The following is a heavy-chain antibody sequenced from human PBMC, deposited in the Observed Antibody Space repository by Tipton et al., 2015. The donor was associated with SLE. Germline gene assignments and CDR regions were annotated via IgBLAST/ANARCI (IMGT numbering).Heavy chain of an antibody. D-gene: IGHD5-18*01. CDR2: IYYSGST. CDR1: GGSISSSSYY. J-gene: IGHJ6*03. V-gene: IGHV4-61*01. Sequence: TLSLTCTVSGGSISSSSYYWSWIRQPPGKGLEWIGYIYYSGSTNYNPSLKSRVTISVDTSKNQFSLKLSSVTAADTAVYYCARDSTPGRGYSYGLYMDVWGKGTTVTVSS. CDR3: ARDSTPGRGYSYGLYMDV.